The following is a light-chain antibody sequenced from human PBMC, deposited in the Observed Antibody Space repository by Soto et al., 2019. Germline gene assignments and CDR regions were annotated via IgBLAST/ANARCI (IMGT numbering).Light chain of an antibody. CDR2: GAS. V-gene: IGKV3-20*01. J-gene: IGKJ5*01. CDR1: QSVSSSY. CDR3: QQYGSSPIT. Sequence: EIVLPQAPGILTLSPGERATLSCRVSQSVSSSYLAWYQQKPGQAPRLLIYGASSRATGIPDRFSGSGSGTDFTLTISRLEPEDFAVYYCQQYGSSPITFGQGTRLEIK.